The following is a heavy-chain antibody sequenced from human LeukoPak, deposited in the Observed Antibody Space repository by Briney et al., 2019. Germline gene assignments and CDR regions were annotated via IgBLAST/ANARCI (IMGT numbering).Heavy chain of an antibody. CDR2: IYYSGST. Sequence: SETLSLTCTVSGGSISSYYWSWIRQPPGKGLEWIGYIYYSGSTNYNPSLKSRVTISVDTSKNQFSLKLSSVTAADTGVYYCARGWGYFDYWGQGTLVTVSS. D-gene: IGHD1-26*01. CDR3: ARGWGYFDY. CDR1: GGSISSYY. V-gene: IGHV4-59*01. J-gene: IGHJ4*02.